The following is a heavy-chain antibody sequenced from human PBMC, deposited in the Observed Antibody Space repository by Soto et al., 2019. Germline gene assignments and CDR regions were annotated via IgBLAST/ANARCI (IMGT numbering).Heavy chain of an antibody. D-gene: IGHD5-18*01. CDR1: GGTFSSYA. J-gene: IGHJ6*02. CDR3: ARDSGYSDDSGHYGRDV. Sequence: QVQLVQSGAEVKKPGSSVKVSSKASGGTFSSYAISWVRQAPGQGLEWMGGIIPIFGTANYAQKFQGRVTITADESTSTADLELSSRSSADTAVYYCARDSGYSDDSGHYGRDVWGQGTTVTVS. V-gene: IGHV1-69*01. CDR2: IIPIFGTA.